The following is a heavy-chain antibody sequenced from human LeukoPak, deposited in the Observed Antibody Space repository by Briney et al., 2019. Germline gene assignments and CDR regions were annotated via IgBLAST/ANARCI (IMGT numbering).Heavy chain of an antibody. J-gene: IGHJ3*02. CDR2: IYYSGNT. D-gene: IGHD5-18*01. CDR1: GDSISSYY. Sequence: SETLSLTCSVSGDSISSYYWSWIRQPPGKGLEWIGYIYYSGNTNYNPSLKSRVIISVDTSKNQFSLKLSPVTAADTAVYFCARLRGNNYKGAFDIWGQGTMVTVSS. V-gene: IGHV4-59*08. CDR3: ARLRGNNYKGAFDI.